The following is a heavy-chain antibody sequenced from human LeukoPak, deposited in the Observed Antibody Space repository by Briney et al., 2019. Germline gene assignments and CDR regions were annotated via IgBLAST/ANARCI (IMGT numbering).Heavy chain of an antibody. J-gene: IGHJ3*01. CDR2: ISYDGRNV. CDR3: AKGATTMSTADAFVL. Sequence: PGGSLRLSCVASEFMFSKYGIHWVRQAPGKGLEWVAVISYDGRNVDYEDSVKGRFTISRDNSKNTVYLRMSSLRTEDTAVYYCAKGATTMSTADAFVLWGQGAMVTVSS. CDR1: EFMFSKYG. D-gene: IGHD4-17*01. V-gene: IGHV3-30*18.